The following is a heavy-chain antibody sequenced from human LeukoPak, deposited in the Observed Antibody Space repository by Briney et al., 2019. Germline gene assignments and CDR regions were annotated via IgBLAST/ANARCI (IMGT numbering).Heavy chain of an antibody. J-gene: IGHJ4*02. CDR3: ARHGDHRSGLGDY. CDR2: IYYSGST. V-gene: IGHV4-39*01. D-gene: IGHD7-27*01. Sequence: SQTLSLTCTVSGGSISSSSYYWGWIRQPPGKGLEWIGSIYYSGSTYYNPSLKSRVTISVDTSKNQFSLKLSSVTAADTAVYYCARHGDHRSGLGDYWGQGTLVTVSS. CDR1: GGSISSSSYY.